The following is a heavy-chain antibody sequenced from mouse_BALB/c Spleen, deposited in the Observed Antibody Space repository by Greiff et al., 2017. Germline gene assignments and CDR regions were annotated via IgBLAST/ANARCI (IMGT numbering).Heavy chain of an antibody. CDR1: GYSFTGYF. CDR2: INPYNGDT. Sequence: VHVKQSGPELVKPGASVKISCKASGYSFTGYFMNWVMQSHGKSLEWIGRINPYNGDTFYNQKFKGKATLTVDKSSSTAHMELRSLASEDSAVYYCARATVVEEFAYWGQGTLVTVSA. J-gene: IGHJ3*01. D-gene: IGHD1-1*01. V-gene: IGHV1-20*02. CDR3: ARATVVEEFAY.